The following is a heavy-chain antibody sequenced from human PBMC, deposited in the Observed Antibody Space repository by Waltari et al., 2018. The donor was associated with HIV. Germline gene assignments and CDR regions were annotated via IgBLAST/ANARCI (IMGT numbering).Heavy chain of an antibody. CDR1: GGSFSGYY. D-gene: IGHD3-3*01. Sequence: QVQLQQWGAGLLKPSETLSLTCAVYGGSFSGYYWSWIRQPPGKGLEWIGEINHSGSTNYNPPLKSRVTISVDTSKNQFSLKLSSVTAADTAVYYCARGRSYDFWSGYYTSNWFDPWGQGTLVTVSS. CDR3: ARGRSYDFWSGYYTSNWFDP. J-gene: IGHJ5*02. V-gene: IGHV4-34*01. CDR2: INHSGST.